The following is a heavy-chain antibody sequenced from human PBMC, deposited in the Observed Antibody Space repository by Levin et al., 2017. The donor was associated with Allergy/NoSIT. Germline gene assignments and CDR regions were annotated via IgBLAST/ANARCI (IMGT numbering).Heavy chain of an antibody. J-gene: IGHJ4*02. D-gene: IGHD6-19*01. CDR2: IIPIFGTA. V-gene: IGHV1-69*13. CDR3: ARGERGIAVAYDY. CDR1: GGTFSSYA. Sequence: GASVKVSCKASGGTFSSYAISWVRQAPGQGLEWMGGIIPIFGTANYAQKFQGRVTITADESTSTAYMELSSLRSEDTAVYYCARGERGIAVAYDYWGQGTLVTVSS.